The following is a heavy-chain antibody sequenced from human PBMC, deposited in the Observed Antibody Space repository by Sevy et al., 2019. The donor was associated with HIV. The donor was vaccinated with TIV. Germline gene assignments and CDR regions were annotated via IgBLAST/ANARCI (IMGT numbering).Heavy chain of an antibody. CDR3: ATTKDYYDSSGYPFDD. V-gene: IGHV1-24*01. CDR2: FDPEDGDPEDGET. Sequence: ASVKVSCTVSGYTLTKLSMHWVRQAPGKGPEWLGTFDPEDGDPEDGETVYAQKFQDRVIMTDDISTDTAYMELSRLTSEDTAVYYCATTKDYYDSSGYPFDDWGQGTLVTVSS. CDR1: GYTLTKLS. D-gene: IGHD3-22*01. J-gene: IGHJ4*02.